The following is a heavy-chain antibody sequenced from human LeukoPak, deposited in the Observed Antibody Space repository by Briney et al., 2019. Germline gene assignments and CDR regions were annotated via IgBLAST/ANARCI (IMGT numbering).Heavy chain of an antibody. CDR3: ARDHPLNYYDSSGYYWGSWYFDY. J-gene: IGHJ4*02. CDR1: GGSISTRGNY. Sequence: PSETLSLTCSVSGGSISTRGNYWGWIRQPPGKGLECIGSMYYSGSTYYNPSLKSRVTMSVDTSKNQFSLKLSSVTAADTAVYYCARDHPLNYYDSSGYYWGSWYFDYWGQGTLVTVSS. V-gene: IGHV4-39*07. D-gene: IGHD3-22*01. CDR2: MYYSGST.